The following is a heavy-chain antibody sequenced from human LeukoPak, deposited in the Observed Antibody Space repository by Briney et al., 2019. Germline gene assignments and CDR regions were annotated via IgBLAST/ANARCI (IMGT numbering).Heavy chain of an antibody. CDR3: ARDSSSIVFGWFDP. Sequence: PGGSLRLSCAASGFTFSSYAMHWARQAPGKGLEWVAVISYDGSNKYYADSVKGRFTISRDNSKNTLYLQMNSLRAEDTAVYYCARDSSSIVFGWFDPWGQGTLVTVSS. J-gene: IGHJ5*02. CDR1: GFTFSSYA. CDR2: ISYDGSNK. V-gene: IGHV3-30-3*01. D-gene: IGHD6-6*01.